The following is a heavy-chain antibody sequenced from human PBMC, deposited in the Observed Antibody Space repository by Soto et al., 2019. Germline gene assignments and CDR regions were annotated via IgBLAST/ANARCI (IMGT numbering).Heavy chain of an antibody. CDR1: GFTFSSYA. D-gene: IGHD3-22*01. Sequence: GGSLRLSCAASGFTFSSYAMSWVRQAPGKGLEWVSAISGSGGSTYYADSVKGRFTISRDNSKNTLYLQMNSLRAEDTAVYYCAKAPSYYYDSSGYYWGQGTLVTVSS. J-gene: IGHJ4*02. CDR3: AKAPSYYYDSSGYY. CDR2: ISGSGGST. V-gene: IGHV3-23*01.